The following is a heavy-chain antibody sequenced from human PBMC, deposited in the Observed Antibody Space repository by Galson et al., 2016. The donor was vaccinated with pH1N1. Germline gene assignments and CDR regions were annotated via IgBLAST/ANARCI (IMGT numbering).Heavy chain of an antibody. V-gene: IGHV3-11*04. J-gene: IGHJ5*02. D-gene: IGHD4-17*01. CDR2: ISPSGATT. CDR3: VRDGGAFQMRFGP. Sequence: SLRLSCAASGFTFGDYYMAWIRQPPGQGLECLSYISPSGATTHYTDSVKGRFSISRDNTKNSLFLQMNSLRAEDTATYFCVRDGGAFQMRFGPWGQGSLVTVSS. CDR1: GFTFGDYY.